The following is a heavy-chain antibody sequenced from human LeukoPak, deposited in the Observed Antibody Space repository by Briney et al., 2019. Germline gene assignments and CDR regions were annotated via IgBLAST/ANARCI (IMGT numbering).Heavy chain of an antibody. D-gene: IGHD6-13*01. Sequence: QPGGSLRLSCAASGFTFSSYGMHWVRQAPGKGLEWVAVIWYDGSNKYYADSVKGRFTISRDNSKNTLYLQMNSLRGEDTAVYYCAKNRDYSRVYYFYHMDVWGKGTTVTVSS. CDR1: GFTFSSYG. V-gene: IGHV3-33*06. J-gene: IGHJ6*04. CDR3: AKNRDYSRVYYFYHMDV. CDR2: IWYDGSNK.